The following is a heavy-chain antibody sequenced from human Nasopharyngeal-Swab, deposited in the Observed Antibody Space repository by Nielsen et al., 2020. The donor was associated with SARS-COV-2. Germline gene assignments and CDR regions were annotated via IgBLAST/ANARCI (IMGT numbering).Heavy chain of an antibody. CDR3: ARDGFGESPYYYYYGMDV. J-gene: IGHJ6*02. V-gene: IGHV3-21*01. D-gene: IGHD3-10*01. CDR1: GFTFTNYS. CDR2: ISSSTSYI. Sequence: GESLRLSCAASGFTFTNYSMNWVRQAPGKGLEWASSISSSTSYIYYADSVKGRFTISRDNAKNSLYLQMNSLRAEDTAVYYCARDGFGESPYYYYYGMDVWGQGTTVTVSS.